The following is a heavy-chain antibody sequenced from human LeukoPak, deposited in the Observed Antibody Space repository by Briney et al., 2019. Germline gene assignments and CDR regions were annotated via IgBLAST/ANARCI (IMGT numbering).Heavy chain of an antibody. CDR1: GYTFTSYD. CDR2: MNPNSGNT. D-gene: IGHD3-10*01. J-gene: IGHJ4*02. CDR3: ARPLLYGSGSYSLLGN. Sequence: GASVKVSCKASGYTFTSYDINWVRQATGQGLEWMGWMNPNSGNTGYAQKFQGRVTVTRNTSISTAYMELSSLRSEDTAVYYCARPLLYGSGSYSLLGNWGQGTLVTVSS. V-gene: IGHV1-8*01.